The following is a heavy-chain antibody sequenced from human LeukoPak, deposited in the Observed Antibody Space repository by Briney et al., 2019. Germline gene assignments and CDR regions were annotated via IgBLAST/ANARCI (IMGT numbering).Heavy chain of an antibody. CDR1: GFTFSSYS. Sequence: GGSLRLSCAASGFTFSSYSMNWVRQAPGKGLEWVSSISSSSSYIYYADSVKGRFTISRDNAKNSLYLQMNSLRAEDTAVYYCARDYYDFWSGYPYGMDVWGQGTTVTVSS. CDR2: ISSSSSYI. CDR3: ARDYYDFWSGYPYGMDV. J-gene: IGHJ6*02. D-gene: IGHD3-3*01. V-gene: IGHV3-21*01.